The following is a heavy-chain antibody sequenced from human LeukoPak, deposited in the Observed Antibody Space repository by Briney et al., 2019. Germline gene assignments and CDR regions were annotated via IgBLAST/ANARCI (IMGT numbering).Heavy chain of an antibody. Sequence: PSETLSLTCTVSGGSISSYYWSWIRQPPGKGLEWIGYIYYSGSTSYNPSLKSRVTISVDTSKKQFSLKLSSVTAADTAVYYCATYSSGWRTDYWGQGTLVTVSS. CDR1: GGSISSYY. D-gene: IGHD6-19*01. J-gene: IGHJ4*02. CDR2: IYYSGST. V-gene: IGHV4-59*01. CDR3: ATYSSGWRTDY.